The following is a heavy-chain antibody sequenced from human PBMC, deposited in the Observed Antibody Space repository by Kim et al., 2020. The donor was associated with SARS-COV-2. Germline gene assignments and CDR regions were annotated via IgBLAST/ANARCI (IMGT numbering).Heavy chain of an antibody. D-gene: IGHD3-10*01. CDR3: VRDVRLLWSGGPEI. V-gene: IGHV3-9*01. J-gene: IGHJ3*02. CDR1: GFTFDDYG. CDR2: ISWNSGSI. Sequence: GGSLRLSCAASGFTFDDYGMHWVRQLPGKGLEWVAGISWNSGSIGYADSVRGRCIISRDNAKNSLFLQMSSLRSEDTALYYCVRDVRLLWSGGPEIWGQGTMVTVSS.